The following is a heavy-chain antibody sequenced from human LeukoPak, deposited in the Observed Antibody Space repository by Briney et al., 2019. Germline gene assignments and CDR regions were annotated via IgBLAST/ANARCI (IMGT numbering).Heavy chain of an antibody. V-gene: IGHV4-4*07. CDR3: ARAAFSNYLSYFDY. Sequence: SETLSLTCTVSGGSISSHYWSWIRQPAGKGLEWIGRIYTSGSTNYNPSVKSRVTMSVDTSKNQFSLKLSSVTAADTAVYYCARAAFSNYLSYFDYWGQGILVTVSS. CDR2: IYTSGST. D-gene: IGHD4-11*01. J-gene: IGHJ4*02. CDR1: GGSISSHY.